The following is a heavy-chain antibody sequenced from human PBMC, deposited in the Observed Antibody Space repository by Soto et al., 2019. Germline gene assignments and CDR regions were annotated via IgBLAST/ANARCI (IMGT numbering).Heavy chain of an antibody. CDR2: IKQDGSEK. CDR3: ARAGPLVGAIAVFDI. V-gene: IGHV3-7*01. D-gene: IGHD1-26*01. CDR1: GFTFSSYW. J-gene: IGHJ3*02. Sequence: EVQLVESGGGLVQPGGSLRLSCAASGFTFSSYWMSWVRQAPGKGLEWVANIKQDGSEKYYVDSVKGRFTISRDNAKNSLYLQVNSLQAGDSAVYYCARAGPLVGAIAVFDIWGQGTMVTVSS.